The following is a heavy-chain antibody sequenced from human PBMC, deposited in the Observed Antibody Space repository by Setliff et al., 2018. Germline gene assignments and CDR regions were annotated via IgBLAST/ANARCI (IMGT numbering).Heavy chain of an antibody. J-gene: IGHJ4*02. D-gene: IGHD3-22*01. CDR1: GYTFTSYD. V-gene: IGHV1-2*04. Sequence: ASVKVSCKAPGYTFTSYDINWVRQAPGQGLEWMGWINPNSGGTNYAQKFQGWVTMTRDTSISTAYMELSRLRSDDTAVYYCARRRYYYDSSGYRWGGFYFDYWGQGTLVTVSS. CDR3: ARRRYYYDSSGYRWGGFYFDY. CDR2: INPNSGGT.